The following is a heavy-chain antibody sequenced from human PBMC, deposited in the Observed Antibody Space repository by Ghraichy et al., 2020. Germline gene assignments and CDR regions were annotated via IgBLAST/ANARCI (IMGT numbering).Heavy chain of an antibody. CDR1: GFSFSNFG. CDR3: AKGSGGQFDH. D-gene: IGHD3-10*01. Sequence: GESLNISCAASGFSFSNFGITWVRQPPGKGLEWVSTISATSKTILYADSVKGRLTISRDNSENTVSLQMNNLRAEDTAVYYCAKGSGGQFDHWGQGTLVTVSS. CDR2: ISATSKTI. J-gene: IGHJ4*02. V-gene: IGHV3-23*01.